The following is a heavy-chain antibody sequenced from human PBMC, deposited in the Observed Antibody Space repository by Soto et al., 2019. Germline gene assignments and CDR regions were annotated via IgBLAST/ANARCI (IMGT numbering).Heavy chain of an antibody. V-gene: IGHV4-59*08. D-gene: IGHD3-16*02. CDR3: VAGGTYRYGY. J-gene: IGHJ4*02. CDR1: GGSISSYY. CDR2: IYYSGST. Sequence: QVQLQESGPGLVKPSETLSLTCTVSGGSISSYYWSWIRQPPGKGLEWIAYIYYSGSTNYNPSLKSRATISVDTSKNQFSLKLSSVTAADTAIYYCVAGGTYRYGYWGQGTLVTVSS.